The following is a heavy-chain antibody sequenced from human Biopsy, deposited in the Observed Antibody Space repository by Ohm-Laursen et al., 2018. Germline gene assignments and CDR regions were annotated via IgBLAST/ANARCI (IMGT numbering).Heavy chain of an antibody. V-gene: IGHV4-59*02. Sequence: PSDTLSLTCSVSGDSVTKYYWSWIRQPPGKGLEWIGYIYYSGSTNYNPSLKSRVTISVDTSKNQFSLRLNSVTAADTAVYYCARATNSTGWPYYYFYGMDVWGQGTTVTVSS. D-gene: IGHD2/OR15-2a*01. CDR2: IYYSGST. CDR3: ARATNSTGWPYYYFYGMDV. CDR1: GDSVTKYY. J-gene: IGHJ6*02.